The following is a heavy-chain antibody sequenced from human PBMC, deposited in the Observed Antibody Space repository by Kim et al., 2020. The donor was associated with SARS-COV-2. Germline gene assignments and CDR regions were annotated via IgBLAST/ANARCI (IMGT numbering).Heavy chain of an antibody. CDR3: AKDRETYSSSWDWIDY. V-gene: IGHV3-30*02. D-gene: IGHD6-13*01. J-gene: IGHJ4*02. Sequence: SGKGRFTISRDNSKNTLYLQMNSLRAEDTAVYYCAKDRETYSSSWDWIDYWGQGTLVTVSS.